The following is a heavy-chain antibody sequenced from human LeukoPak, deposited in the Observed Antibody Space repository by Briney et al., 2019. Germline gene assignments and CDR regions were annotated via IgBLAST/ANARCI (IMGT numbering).Heavy chain of an antibody. Sequence: GESLKISCKGSGYSFTTFWIGWVRQMPGKALEWMGIIYPGDSDTTYSPSFQGQVTISADKSISTAYLQWSSLKASDTAMYYCARRVGATHPFDYWGQGARVTVSS. CDR3: ARRVGATHPFDY. CDR2: IYPGDSDT. V-gene: IGHV5-51*01. J-gene: IGHJ4*02. CDR1: GYSFTTFW. D-gene: IGHD1-26*01.